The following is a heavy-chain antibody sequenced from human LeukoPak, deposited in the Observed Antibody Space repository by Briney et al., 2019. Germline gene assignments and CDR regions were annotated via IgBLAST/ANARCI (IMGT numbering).Heavy chain of an antibody. D-gene: IGHD3-3*01. Sequence: GESLRLSCAASGFTFSSYWMSWVRQAPGKGLEWVANIKQDGSEKYYVDSVKGRFTISRDNAKNSLYLQMNSLRAEDTAVYYCARDRQRITIFGVVSYYGMDVWGQGTTVTVSS. CDR3: ARDRQRITIFGVVSYYGMDV. CDR2: IKQDGSEK. V-gene: IGHV3-7*01. CDR1: GFTFSSYW. J-gene: IGHJ6*02.